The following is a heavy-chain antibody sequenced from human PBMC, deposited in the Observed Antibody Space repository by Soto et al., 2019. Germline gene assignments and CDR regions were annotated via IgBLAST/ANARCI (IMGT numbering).Heavy chain of an antibody. D-gene: IGHD3-10*01. Sequence: GASVKVSCKPSGYTFNDYCIHWVRQAPGQGLEWLGWINPKSGGTTYSQRFQGSVTMTRETSITTAYMELNRLTSDDTAVYYCARDRRRMVRGISLTLPSNVFDYWGQGTLVPSPQ. V-gene: IGHV1-2*02. J-gene: IGHJ4*02. CDR2: INPKSGGT. CDR1: GYTFNDYC. CDR3: ARDRRRMVRGISLTLPSNVFDY.